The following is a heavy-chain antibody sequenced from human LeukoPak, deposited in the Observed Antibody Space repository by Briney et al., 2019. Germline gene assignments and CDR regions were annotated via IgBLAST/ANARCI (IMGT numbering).Heavy chain of an antibody. CDR2: IYYSGST. V-gene: IGHV4-39*01. J-gene: IGHJ4*02. D-gene: IGHD3-22*01. CDR3: ARLTPKYYHDSSGPIDY. Sequence: PSETLSLTCTVSGGSISSSSYYWGWIRQPPGKGLEWIGSIYYSGSTYYNPSLKSRVTISVDTSKNQFSLKLSSVTAADTAVYYCARLTPKYYHDSSGPIDYWGQGTLVTVSS. CDR1: GGSISSSSYY.